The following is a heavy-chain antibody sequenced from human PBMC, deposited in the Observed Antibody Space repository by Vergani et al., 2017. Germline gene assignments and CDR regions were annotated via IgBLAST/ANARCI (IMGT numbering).Heavy chain of an antibody. CDR1: GGSFSGYY. V-gene: IGHV4-34*01. D-gene: IGHD6-6*01. CDR3: AGGRRYSSSSPIYYYYMDF. J-gene: IGHJ6*03. CDR2: INHSGST. Sequence: QVQLQQWGPGLLKPSETLSLTCAVYGGSFSGYYWSWIRQPPGKGLEWIGEINHSGSTNYNPSLKSRVTISVDTSKNQFSLKLSSVTAADTAVYYCAGGRRYSSSSPIYYYYMDFWGKGTTVTVSS.